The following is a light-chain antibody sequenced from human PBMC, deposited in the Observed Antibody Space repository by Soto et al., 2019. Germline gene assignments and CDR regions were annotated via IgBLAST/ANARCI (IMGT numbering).Light chain of an antibody. CDR1: QSVSSSY. CDR3: QQYGSSPPYT. Sequence: EIVLTQSPGTLSLSPGERATLSCRASQSVSSSYLAWYQQKPGQAPRLLIYGASSRATGIPDRFSGSGSGTDFALPISSLEPEDFGVYYCQQYGSSPPYTFGQGTKLEIK. V-gene: IGKV3-20*01. J-gene: IGKJ2*01. CDR2: GAS.